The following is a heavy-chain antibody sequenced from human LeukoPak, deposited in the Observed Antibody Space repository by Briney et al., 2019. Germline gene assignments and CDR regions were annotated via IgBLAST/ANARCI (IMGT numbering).Heavy chain of an antibody. CDR3: ARDRPSPYYGSGSRLRYYYGMDV. D-gene: IGHD3-10*01. V-gene: IGHV1-18*01. J-gene: IGHJ6*02. CDR1: GYTITSYG. Sequence: ASVKVSCKASGYTITSYGISWVRQAPGQGLEWMGWISAYNGNTNYAQKLQGRVTMTTDTSTSTAYMELRSLRSDDTAVYYCARDRPSPYYGSGSRLRYYYGMDVWGQGTTVTVSS. CDR2: ISAYNGNT.